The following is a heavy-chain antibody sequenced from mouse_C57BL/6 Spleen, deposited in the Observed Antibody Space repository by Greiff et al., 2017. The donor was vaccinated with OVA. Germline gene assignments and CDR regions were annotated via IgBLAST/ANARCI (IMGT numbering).Heavy chain of an antibody. Sequence: VQLKQSGPELVKPGASVKIPCKASGYTFTDYNMDWVKQSHGKSLEWIGDINPNNGGTIYNQKFKGKATLTVDKSSSTAYMELRSLTSEDTAVYYCARGGAQAPFAYWGQGTLVTVSA. CDR2: INPNNGGT. CDR3: ARGGAQAPFAY. J-gene: IGHJ3*01. CDR1: GYTFTDYN. V-gene: IGHV1-18*01. D-gene: IGHD3-2*02.